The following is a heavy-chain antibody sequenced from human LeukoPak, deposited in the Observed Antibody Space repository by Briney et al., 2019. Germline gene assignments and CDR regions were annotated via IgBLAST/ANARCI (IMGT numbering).Heavy chain of an antibody. J-gene: IGHJ6*03. CDR3: ARGERPLYYYDSSGYMDV. D-gene: IGHD3-22*01. V-gene: IGHV3-7*03. Sequence: GGSLRLSCAASGFTFSSYWMSWVRQAPGKGLEWVANIKQDGSEKYYVDSVKGRFTISRDNAKNTLYLQMNSLRAEDTAVYYCARGERPLYYYDSSGYMDVRGKGTTVTISS. CDR2: IKQDGSEK. CDR1: GFTFSSYW.